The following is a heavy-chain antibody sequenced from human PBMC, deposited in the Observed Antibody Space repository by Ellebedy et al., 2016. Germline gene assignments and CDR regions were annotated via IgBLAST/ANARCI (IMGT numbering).Heavy chain of an antibody. CDR3: ARPDSEDNYMDV. CDR1: GFTFNSYA. CDR2: IWNDGSNK. J-gene: IGHJ6*03. V-gene: IGHV3-33*08. Sequence: GGSLRLXXAASGFTFNSYAMSWVRQAPGKGLEWVAVIWNDGSNKDYAASVKGRFTISRDDSKNTLYLQMNSLRGEDTAVYYCARPDSEDNYMDVWGKGTAVTVSS.